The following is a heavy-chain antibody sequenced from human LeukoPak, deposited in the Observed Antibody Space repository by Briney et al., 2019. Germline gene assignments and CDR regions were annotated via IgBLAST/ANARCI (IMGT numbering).Heavy chain of an antibody. Sequence: GGTLRLSCATSGFNFSDSRMTWVRQAPGKGLQWVANIFRDGTEKHFLDSVEGRFAISRDNAKKSLYLLMNSLRPQDTAVYFCVRGDWYFESWGQGTLVTSSA. D-gene: IGHD2-21*01. J-gene: IGHJ4*02. CDR3: VRGDWYFES. CDR2: IFRDGTEK. CDR1: GFNFSDSR. V-gene: IGHV3-7*04.